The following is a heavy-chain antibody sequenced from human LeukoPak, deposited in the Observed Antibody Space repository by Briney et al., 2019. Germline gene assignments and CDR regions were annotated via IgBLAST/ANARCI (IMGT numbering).Heavy chain of an antibody. Sequence: GGSLRLSRAASGFTLKIYPMHWVRQAPGKGLEWLSVISHDGSDTNNADSVKGRFTISRDNSKNTIYLQLNSLRPEDTAMYYCAREGVQTTVDAFDIWGLGTMVIVSS. CDR3: AREGVQTTVDAFDI. CDR1: GFTLKIYP. D-gene: IGHD4-17*01. J-gene: IGHJ3*02. CDR2: ISHDGSDT. V-gene: IGHV3-30*04.